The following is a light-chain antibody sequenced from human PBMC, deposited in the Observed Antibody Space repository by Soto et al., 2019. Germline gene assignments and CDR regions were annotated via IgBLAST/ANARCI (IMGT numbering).Light chain of an antibody. CDR2: DAS. V-gene: IGKV3-15*01. Sequence: EIVMTQSPATLSVSPGERATLCCRASQRVSRNLAWYQQKPGQAPRLLIYDASTRATGIPDRYSGSRSETEFTLTISSLQSEDYAIYYCQQYNNWPPWTFGQGTKVDIK. CDR1: QRVSRN. J-gene: IGKJ1*01. CDR3: QQYNNWPPWT.